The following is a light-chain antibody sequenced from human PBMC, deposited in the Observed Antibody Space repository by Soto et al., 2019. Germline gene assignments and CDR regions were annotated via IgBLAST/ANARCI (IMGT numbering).Light chain of an antibody. CDR3: QHYNDRPPWT. CDR2: GAS. CDR1: QSINTN. V-gene: IGKV3-15*01. J-gene: IGKJ1*01. Sequence: IVMTQSPATLSVSPGERATLSCRASQSINTNLAWFQQKPGRAPRLLIFGASTRATDIPARFSGSGSGTEFTLTISSLQSEDVAVYYCQHYNDRPPWTFGQGTKVEIK.